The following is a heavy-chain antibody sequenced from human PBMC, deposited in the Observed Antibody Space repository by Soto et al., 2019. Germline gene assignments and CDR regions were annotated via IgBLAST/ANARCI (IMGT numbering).Heavy chain of an antibody. V-gene: IGHV3-30-3*01. J-gene: IGHJ4*02. D-gene: IGHD2-2*01. Sequence: QVQLVESGGGVVQPGRSLRLSCAASGFTFSSYAMHWVRQAPGKGLEWVAVISYDGSNKYYADSVKGRFTISRDNSKNTPYLQMNSLRAEDTAVYYCARGTFVVVPAAMGYWGQGTLVTVSS. CDR3: ARGTFVVVPAAMGY. CDR1: GFTFSSYA. CDR2: ISYDGSNK.